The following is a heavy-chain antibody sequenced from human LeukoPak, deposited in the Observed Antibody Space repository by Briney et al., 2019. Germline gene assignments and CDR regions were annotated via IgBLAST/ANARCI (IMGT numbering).Heavy chain of an antibody. J-gene: IGHJ4*02. CDR2: LSSIGST. CDR3: VRDRGDYSGDPGYFDF. CDR1: GVSISSGNYY. Sequence: SETLSLTCTVSGVSISSGNYYWTWLRQRPGKGLEWLGCLSSIGSTYYNPSLKSRLSISVGTSKNQFSLSLTSVTAADTALYYCVRDRGDYSGDPGYFDFWGQGIQVTASS. D-gene: IGHD4-23*01. V-gene: IGHV4-31*03.